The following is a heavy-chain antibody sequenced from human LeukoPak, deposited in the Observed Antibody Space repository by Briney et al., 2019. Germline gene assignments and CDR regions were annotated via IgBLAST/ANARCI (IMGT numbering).Heavy chain of an antibody. D-gene: IGHD2-8*02. CDR3: ARDGTGFDY. CDR1: GFTFSRDW. V-gene: IGHV3-7*01. J-gene: IGHJ4*02. CDR2: VKQDGIET. Sequence: PGGSLRLSCVASGFTFSRDWMSWVRQAPGKGLEWVASVKQDGIETQYVDSVKGRFTISRDNAKNSVYLQMNSLRVEDTAVYYCARDGTGFDYWGQGTLVTVPS.